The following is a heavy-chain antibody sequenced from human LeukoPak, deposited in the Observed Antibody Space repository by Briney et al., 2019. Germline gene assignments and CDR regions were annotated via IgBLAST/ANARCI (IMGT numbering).Heavy chain of an antibody. J-gene: IGHJ2*01. D-gene: IGHD6-19*01. CDR1: GYTFTSYG. CDR3: ARTVLGSGWLGLRSVWYFDL. V-gene: IGHV1-8*02. Sequence: ASVEVSCKASGYTFTSYGISWVRQAPGQGLECMGWMNPNSVNTGYAQKFQGRVTMTRNTSISTAYMELSSLRSEDTAVYYCARTVLGSGWLGLRSVWYFDLWGRGTLVTVSS. CDR2: MNPNSVNT.